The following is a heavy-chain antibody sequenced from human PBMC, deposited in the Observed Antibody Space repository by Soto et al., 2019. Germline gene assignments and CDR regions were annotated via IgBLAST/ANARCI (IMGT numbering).Heavy chain of an antibody. CDR3: ARDGGYARFFDY. D-gene: IGHD2-2*01. CDR2: IWYDGSNK. V-gene: IGHV3-33*01. CDR1: GFTFSSYG. J-gene: IGHJ4*02. Sequence: PGGSLRLSCAASGFTFSSYGMHWVRQAPGKGLEWVAVIWYDGSNKYYVDSVKGRFTISRDNSKNTLFLQMNSLRAEDTAVYYCARDGGYARFFDYWGQGTLVTVYS.